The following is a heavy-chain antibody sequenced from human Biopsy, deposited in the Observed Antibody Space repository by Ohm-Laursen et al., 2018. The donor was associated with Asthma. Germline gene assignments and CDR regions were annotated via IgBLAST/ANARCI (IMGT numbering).Heavy chain of an antibody. CDR1: GGTLNNYA. Sequence: SSVKVSCKSSGGTLNNYAINWVRQAPGQGLEWMGGISPIFGTSNYAQKFQGRVTFTADESTSSAYMELSSLRSEDSVVYYCARGYSGTDRIVYYYSGMEVWGQGTTVTVSS. J-gene: IGHJ6*02. V-gene: IGHV1-69*01. D-gene: IGHD5-12*01. CDR2: ISPIFGTS. CDR3: ARGYSGTDRIVYYYSGMEV.